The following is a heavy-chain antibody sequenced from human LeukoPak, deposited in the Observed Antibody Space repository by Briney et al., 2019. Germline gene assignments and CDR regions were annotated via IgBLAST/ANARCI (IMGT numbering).Heavy chain of an antibody. D-gene: IGHD4-17*01. CDR1: GYTFTGYY. CDR3: ARAAVDWTVTTAFDI. J-gene: IGHJ3*02. Sequence: ASVKASCKASGYTFTGYYMHWVRQAPGQGLGWMGWINPNSGGTNYAQKFQGRVTMPRDTSISTAYMELSRLRSDDTAVYYCARAAVDWTVTTAFDIWGQGTMVTVSS. CDR2: INPNSGGT. V-gene: IGHV1-2*02.